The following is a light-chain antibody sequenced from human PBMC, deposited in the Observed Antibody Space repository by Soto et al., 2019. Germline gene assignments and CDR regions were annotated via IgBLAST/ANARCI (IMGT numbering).Light chain of an antibody. CDR1: QSVGSN. V-gene: IGKV3-15*01. CDR3: QQRNGWPLT. Sequence: EIVMTQSPATLSVSPGERATLSCRGSQSVGSNLAWYQQKPGQAPRLLIYGASTRATGVPARFSGSGSGTEFTFTISSLQSEDFAVYYCQQRNGWPLTFGGGTKVEI. J-gene: IGKJ4*01. CDR2: GAS.